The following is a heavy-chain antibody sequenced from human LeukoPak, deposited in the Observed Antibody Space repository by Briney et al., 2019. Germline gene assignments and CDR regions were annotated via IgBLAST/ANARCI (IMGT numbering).Heavy chain of an antibody. CDR1: GFTFSSYS. D-gene: IGHD3-22*01. Sequence: GGSLRLSCAASGFTFSSYSMNWVCQAPGKGLEWVSYISSSSSTIYYADSVKGRFTISRDNAKNSLYLQMNSLRAEDTAVYYCAREGYYYDIDYWGQGTLVTVSS. CDR2: ISSSSSTI. CDR3: AREGYYYDIDY. J-gene: IGHJ4*02. V-gene: IGHV3-48*01.